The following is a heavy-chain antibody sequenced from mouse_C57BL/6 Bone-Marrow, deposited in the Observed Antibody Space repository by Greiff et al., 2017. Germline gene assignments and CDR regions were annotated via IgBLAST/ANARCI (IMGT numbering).Heavy chain of an antibody. CDR3: ARRGYGSSWFAY. CDR2: IQPNSGST. V-gene: IGHV1-64*01. D-gene: IGHD2-10*02. Sequence: QVQLQQPGAELVKPGASVKLSCTSSGYTFTSYCMHWVKQRPGQGLEWIGMIQPNSGSTNYNEKFKSKATLTVDKSSSTAYMQLSSLTSEDSAVYYCARRGYGSSWFAYWGQGTLVTVSA. CDR1: GYTFTSYC. J-gene: IGHJ3*01.